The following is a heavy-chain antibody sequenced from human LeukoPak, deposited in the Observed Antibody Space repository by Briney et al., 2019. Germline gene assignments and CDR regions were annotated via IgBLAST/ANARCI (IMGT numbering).Heavy chain of an antibody. D-gene: IGHD3-22*01. V-gene: IGHV3-48*01. J-gene: IGHJ4*02. Sequence: GGSLRLSCAASGFTFSSYSMNWVRQAPGKGLEWVSYISSSSSTIYYADSVKGRFTISRDNSKNTLYLQMNSLRAEDTAVYYCAKDLRITIIVVVKAPTEFDYWGQGTLVTVSS. CDR3: AKDLRITIIVVVKAPTEFDY. CDR1: GFTFSSYS. CDR2: ISSSSSTI.